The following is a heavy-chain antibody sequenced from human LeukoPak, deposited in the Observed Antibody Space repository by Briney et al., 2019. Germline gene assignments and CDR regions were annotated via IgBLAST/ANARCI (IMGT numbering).Heavy chain of an antibody. CDR3: GRHPGIAPYAN. D-gene: IGHD6-13*01. J-gene: IGHJ4*02. CDR2: INHSGST. V-gene: IGHV4-34*01. Sequence: SETLSLTCAVYGGSFSGYYWSWIRQPPGKGLEWIGEINHSGSTNYNPSLKSRVTISVDTSKNQFSLKLSSVTAADTAVYYCGRHPGIAPYANWAQETLVTASS. CDR1: GGSFSGYY.